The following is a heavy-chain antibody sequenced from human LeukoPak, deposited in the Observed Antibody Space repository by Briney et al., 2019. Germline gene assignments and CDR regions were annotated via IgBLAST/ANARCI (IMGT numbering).Heavy chain of an antibody. D-gene: IGHD6-13*01. CDR2: IYYSGST. CDR1: GGSISSYY. CDR3: AGDEIAALQGSSWYDDAFDI. V-gene: IGHV4-59*01. Sequence: SETLSLTCTVSGGSISSYYWSWIRQPPGRGLEWIGYIYYSGSTNCNPSLKSRVTISVDTSKNQFSLKLSSVTAADTAVYYCAGDEIAALQGSSWYDDAFDIWGQGTMVTVSS. J-gene: IGHJ3*02.